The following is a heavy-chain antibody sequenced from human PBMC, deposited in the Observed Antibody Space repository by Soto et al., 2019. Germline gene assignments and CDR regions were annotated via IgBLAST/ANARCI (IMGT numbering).Heavy chain of an antibody. CDR2: IYYSGST. D-gene: IGHD6-13*01. CDR3: ARDSSRGFDY. CDR1: GGSISSGGYY. J-gene: IGHJ4*02. V-gene: IGHV4-31*03. Sequence: PSETLSLTCTVSGGSISSGGYYWSWIRQHPGKGLEWIGYIYYSGSTYYNPSLKSRVTISVDTSKNQSSLKLSSVTAADTAVYYCARDSSRGFDYWGQGTLVTVSS.